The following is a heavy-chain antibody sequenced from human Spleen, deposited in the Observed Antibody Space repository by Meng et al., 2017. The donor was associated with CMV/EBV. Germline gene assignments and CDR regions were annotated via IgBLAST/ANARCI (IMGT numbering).Heavy chain of an antibody. CDR1: GYTFASYG. CDR3: ASGKLGISRYYFDY. Sequence: ASVKVSCKASGYTFASYGISWVRQAPGQGLEWMGWISPYNGNTNYAQELQGRVTMTTDTSTSTAYMELRSLRSDDTAVYYCASGKLGISRYYFDYWGQGTLVTVSS. V-gene: IGHV1-18*01. J-gene: IGHJ4*02. D-gene: IGHD7-27*01. CDR2: ISPYNGNT.